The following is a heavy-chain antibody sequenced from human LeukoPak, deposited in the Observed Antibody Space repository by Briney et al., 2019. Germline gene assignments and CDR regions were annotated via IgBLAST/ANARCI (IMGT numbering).Heavy chain of an antibody. D-gene: IGHD3-16*01. V-gene: IGHV4-34*01. J-gene: IGHJ5*02. CDR1: TGSFSGYY. Sequence: TSETLSLTCAVYTGSFSGYYWSWIRQSPEKGLEWIGEVNHGGDTNYNPSLRSRVTISLDTSKNHFSLKLRSVTAADTAIYNCARAAWNGGGGFDPWGQGTLVTVSS. CDR3: ARAAWNGGGGFDP. CDR2: VNHGGDT.